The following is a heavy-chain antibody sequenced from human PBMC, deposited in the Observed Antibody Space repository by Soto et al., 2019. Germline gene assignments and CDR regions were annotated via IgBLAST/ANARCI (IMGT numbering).Heavy chain of an antibody. V-gene: IGHV1-69*13. CDR3: ARITMVRGVIINHGDY. J-gene: IGHJ4*02. CDR2: IIPIFGTA. Sequence: ASVKVSCKASGGTFSSYAISWVRQAPGQGLEWMGGIIPIFGTANYAQKFQGRVTITADESTSTAYMELSSLRPEDTAVYYCARITMVRGVIINHGDYWGQGTLVTVSS. CDR1: GGTFSSYA. D-gene: IGHD3-10*01.